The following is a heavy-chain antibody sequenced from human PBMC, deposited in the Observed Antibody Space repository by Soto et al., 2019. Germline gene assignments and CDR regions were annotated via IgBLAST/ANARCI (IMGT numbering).Heavy chain of an antibody. V-gene: IGHV3-23*01. CDR1: GFTFNNYA. J-gene: IGHJ4*02. Sequence: EVQLLESGGGLVQPGGSLRLSCAASGFTFNNYAMSWVRQAPGKGLEWVSVISGSGQRTSYADSVKGRFTVSRDNSKNTVYLHMKSLRAEDTAVYYCAQDAYHGSGSYITPYYFDSWGQGTLITVSS. CDR2: ISGSGQRT. D-gene: IGHD3-10*01. CDR3: AQDAYHGSGSYITPYYFDS.